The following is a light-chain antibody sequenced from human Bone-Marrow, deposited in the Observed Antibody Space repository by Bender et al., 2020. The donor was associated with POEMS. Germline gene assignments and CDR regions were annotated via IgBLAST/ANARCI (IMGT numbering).Light chain of an antibody. CDR1: SGHSNYA. Sequence: QLVLTQSPSASASLGASVKLTCTLSSGHSNYAIAWHQQHPEKGPRFLMKVKSDGSHIKGDGIPDRFSGSSSGAARSLTISSLQSEDEADYYCQTWTGGINWVFGGGTKLTVL. J-gene: IGLJ3*02. V-gene: IGLV4-69*01. CDR3: QTWTGGINWV. CDR2: VKSDGSH.